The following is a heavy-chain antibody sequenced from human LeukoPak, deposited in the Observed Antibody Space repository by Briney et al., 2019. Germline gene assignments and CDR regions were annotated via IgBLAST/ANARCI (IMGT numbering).Heavy chain of an antibody. Sequence: GGSLRLSCAASGFTFSSYAMSWVRQAPGKGLEWVSAISGSGGSTYYADSVKSRFTISRDNSKNTLYLQMNSLRAEDTAVYYCAKQIAAAGTPFDYWGQGTLVTVSS. D-gene: IGHD6-13*01. V-gene: IGHV3-23*01. CDR1: GFTFSSYA. J-gene: IGHJ4*02. CDR3: AKQIAAAGTPFDY. CDR2: ISGSGGST.